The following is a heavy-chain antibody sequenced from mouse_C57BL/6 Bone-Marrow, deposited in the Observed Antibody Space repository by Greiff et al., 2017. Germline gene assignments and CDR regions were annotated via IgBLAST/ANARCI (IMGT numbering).Heavy chain of an antibody. Sequence: EVMLVESGGDLVKPGGSLKLSCAASGFTFSSYGMSWVRQTPDKRLEWVATISSCGSYTYYPDSVKGRFTISRDNAKNTLYLQMSSLKSEDTAMYYCASPGGSSFAWFAYGGQGTLVTGSA. CDR2: ISSCGSYT. CDR1: GFTFSSYG. V-gene: IGHV5-6*01. CDR3: ASPGGSSFAWFAY. J-gene: IGHJ3*01. D-gene: IGHD1-1*01.